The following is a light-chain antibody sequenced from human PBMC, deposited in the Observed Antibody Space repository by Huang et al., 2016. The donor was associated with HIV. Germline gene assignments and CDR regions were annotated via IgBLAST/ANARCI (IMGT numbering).Light chain of an antibody. V-gene: IGKV3-20*01. Sequence: EIVLTQSPGSLSLSPGDRATLSCRASQYVADAYVAWYQHIPGQSPRLLIYGASRRAPGLPDRFSGSGFSTDFNLTISRLEPEDFAVYYCQQCGDSTWTFGQGTKVGVK. CDR2: GAS. CDR1: QYVADAY. CDR3: QQCGDSTWT. J-gene: IGKJ1*01.